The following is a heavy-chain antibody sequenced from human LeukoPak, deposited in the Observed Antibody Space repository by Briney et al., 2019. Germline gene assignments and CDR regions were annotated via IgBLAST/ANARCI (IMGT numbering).Heavy chain of an antibody. J-gene: IGHJ4*02. CDR2: ISYDGSNK. CDR3: AKERTWNGDY. V-gene: IGHV3-30*18. Sequence: GGSLRLSCAASGFTFSSYGVHWVRQAPGKGLEWVAVISYDGSNKYYADSVKGRSTISRDNSKNTLYLQMNSLRAEDTAVYYCAKERTWNGDYWGQGTLVTVSS. CDR1: GFTFSSYG. D-gene: IGHD1-1*01.